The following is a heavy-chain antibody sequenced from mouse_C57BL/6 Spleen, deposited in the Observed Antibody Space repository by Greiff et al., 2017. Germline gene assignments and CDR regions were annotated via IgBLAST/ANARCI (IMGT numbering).Heavy chain of an antibody. V-gene: IGHV1-69*01. CDR2: IDPSGSYT. CDR1: GYTFTSYW. Sequence: QVQLKQPGAELVMPGASVKLSCKASGYTFTSYWMHWVKQRPGQGLEWIGEIDPSGSYTNYNQKFKGKSTLTVDKSSSTAYMQLSSLPSEDSAVYYRGRTGTGDWYFDVWGTGTTVTVSS. CDR3: GRTGTGDWYFDV. D-gene: IGHD4-1*01. J-gene: IGHJ1*03.